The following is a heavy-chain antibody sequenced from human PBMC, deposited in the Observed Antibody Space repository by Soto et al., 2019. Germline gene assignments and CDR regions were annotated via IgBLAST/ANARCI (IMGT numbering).Heavy chain of an antibody. V-gene: IGHV4-34*01. CDR1: GAPFSGYY. J-gene: IGHJ4*02. D-gene: IGHD3-3*01. CDR2: INHTGST. CDR3: ARGREIFGAVTPFEY. Sequence: SETLSLTCAVYGAPFSGYYWTWIRQPPGKGLEWIGEINHTGSTKYNPSLKRRVTISLDTSKNQFSLSLRSVTAADTAVYYCARGREIFGAVTPFEYWGQGTQVTGSS.